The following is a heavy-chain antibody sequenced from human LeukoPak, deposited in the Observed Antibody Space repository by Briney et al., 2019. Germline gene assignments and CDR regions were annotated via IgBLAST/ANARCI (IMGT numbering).Heavy chain of an antibody. V-gene: IGHV4-30-4*01. D-gene: IGHD4-17*01. Sequence: SETLSLTCTVSGGSISSGDYYWRWIRQPPGKGLEWIGYIYYSGSTYYNPSLKSRVTISVDTSKNQFSLKLSSVTAADTAVYYCARALDDYGDQTGLGPWGQGTLVTVSS. CDR1: GGSISSGDYY. J-gene: IGHJ5*02. CDR3: ARALDDYGDQTGLGP. CDR2: IYYSGST.